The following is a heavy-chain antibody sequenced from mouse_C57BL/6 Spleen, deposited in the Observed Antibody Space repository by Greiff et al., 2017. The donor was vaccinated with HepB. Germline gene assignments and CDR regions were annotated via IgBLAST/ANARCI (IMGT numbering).Heavy chain of an antibody. D-gene: IGHD1-1*01. Sequence: EVKVVESGAELVKPGASVKLSCTASGFNIKDYYMHWVKQRTEQGLEWIGRIDPEDGETKYAPKFQGKATITADTSSNTAYLQLSSLTSEDTAVYYCASITTVSYWYFDVWGTGTTVTVSS. CDR1: GFNIKDYY. J-gene: IGHJ1*03. V-gene: IGHV14-2*01. CDR2: IDPEDGET. CDR3: ASITTVSYWYFDV.